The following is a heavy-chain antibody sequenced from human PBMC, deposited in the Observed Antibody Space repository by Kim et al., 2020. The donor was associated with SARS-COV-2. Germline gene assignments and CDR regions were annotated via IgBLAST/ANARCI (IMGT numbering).Heavy chain of an antibody. CDR1: GFTFNSYA. Sequence: GGSLRLSCAASGFTFNSYAMSWVRQAPGKGLEWVAGIRDSGGSTKYAESVKGRFSISRDNSKNTLYLQMDSLRAEDTAVYYCAKVTSGSSGWFEYFQHWGQRTLVTMSS. J-gene: IGHJ1*01. D-gene: IGHD6-19*01. CDR3: AKVTSGSSGWFEYFQH. V-gene: IGHV3-23*01. CDR2: IRDSGGST.